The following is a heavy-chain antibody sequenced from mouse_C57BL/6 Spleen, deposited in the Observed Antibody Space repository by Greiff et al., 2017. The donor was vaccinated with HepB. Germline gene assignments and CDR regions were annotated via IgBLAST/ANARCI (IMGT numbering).Heavy chain of an antibody. D-gene: IGHD2-3*01. V-gene: IGHV5-17*01. CDR3: ARGGYYDGYYDYAMDY. Sequence: DVKLVESGGGLVKPGGSLKLSCAASGFTFSDYGMHWVRQAPEKGLEWVAYISSGSSTIYYADTVKGRFTISRDNAKNTLFLQMTSLRSEDTAMYYCARGGYYDGYYDYAMDYWGQGTSVTVSS. J-gene: IGHJ4*01. CDR1: GFTFSDYG. CDR2: ISSGSSTI.